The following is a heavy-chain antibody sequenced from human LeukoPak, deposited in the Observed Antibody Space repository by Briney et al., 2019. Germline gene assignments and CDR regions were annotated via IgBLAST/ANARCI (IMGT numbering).Heavy chain of an antibody. CDR1: GFTFSGYA. D-gene: IGHD3-3*01. CDR2: ISGSGGST. CDR3: AKAPTYDFWSGRRAFDI. Sequence: GGSLRLSCAASGFTFSGYAMSWVRQAPGKGLEWVSAISGSGGSTYYADSVKGRFTISRDNSKNTLYLQMNSLRAEDTAVYYCAKAPTYDFWSGRRAFDIWGQGTMVTVSS. J-gene: IGHJ3*02. V-gene: IGHV3-23*01.